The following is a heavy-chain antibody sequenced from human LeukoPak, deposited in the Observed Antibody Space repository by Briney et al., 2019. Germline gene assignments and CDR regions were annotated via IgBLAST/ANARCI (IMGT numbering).Heavy chain of an antibody. J-gene: IGHJ3*02. D-gene: IGHD3-22*01. CDR3: ARWASMIVVVITPRGAFDI. CDR1: GFTFSSYS. Sequence: PGGSLRLSCAASGFTFSSYSMNWVRQAPGKGLEWVSYISSSSSTIYYADSVKGRFTISRDNAKNSLYLQMNSLRAEDTSVYYCARWASMIVVVITPRGAFDIWGQGTMVTVSS. V-gene: IGHV3-48*01. CDR2: ISSSSSTI.